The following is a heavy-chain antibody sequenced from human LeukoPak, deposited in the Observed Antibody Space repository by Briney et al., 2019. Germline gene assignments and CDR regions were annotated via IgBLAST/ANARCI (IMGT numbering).Heavy chain of an antibody. Sequence: GGSLRLSCAASGFTFDDYAMHWVRQAPGKGLEWVSGISWNSGSIGYADSVKGRFTISRDYAKNSLYLQMNSLRAEDTAVYYCARGKGEALVDFGYWGQGTLVTVSS. J-gene: IGHJ4*02. D-gene: IGHD2-8*02. V-gene: IGHV3-9*01. CDR1: GFTFDDYA. CDR3: ARGKGEALVDFGY. CDR2: ISWNSGSI.